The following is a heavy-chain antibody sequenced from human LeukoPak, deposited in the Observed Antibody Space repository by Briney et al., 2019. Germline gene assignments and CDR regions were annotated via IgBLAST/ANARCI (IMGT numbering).Heavy chain of an antibody. CDR1: GYTFTSYG. CDR3: ARSEGRTMVRGVIAFDI. V-gene: IGHV1-18*01. CDR2: ISAYNGNT. Sequence: ASVKVSCKASGYTFTSYGISWVRQAPGQGLEWMGWISAYNGNTNYAQKLQGRVTMTRDTSISTAYMELSRLRSDDTAVYYCARSEGRTMVRGVIAFDIWGQGTMVTVSS. D-gene: IGHD3-10*01. J-gene: IGHJ3*02.